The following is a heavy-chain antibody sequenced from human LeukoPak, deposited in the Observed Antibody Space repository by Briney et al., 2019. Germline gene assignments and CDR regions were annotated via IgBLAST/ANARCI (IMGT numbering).Heavy chain of an antibody. D-gene: IGHD3-3*01. CDR3: ARGHGGFLEWLSQRPYNWFDP. Sequence: PSETLSLTCTVSGDSISNYYWSWIRQPPGKGLEWIGYISYSGSTNYNPSLKSRVTISIDTSKNQFSLRLTSVTAADTAVYYCARGHGGFLEWLSQRPYNWFDPWGQGTLVTVSS. CDR1: GDSISNYY. CDR2: ISYSGST. V-gene: IGHV4-59*01. J-gene: IGHJ5*02.